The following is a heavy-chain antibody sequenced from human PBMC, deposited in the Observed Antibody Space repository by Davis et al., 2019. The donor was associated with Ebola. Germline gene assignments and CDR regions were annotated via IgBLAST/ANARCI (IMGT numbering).Heavy chain of an antibody. CDR1: GYMFTNYG. J-gene: IGHJ6*04. CDR3: ARDLATSSGAHFFYFGMDV. Sequence: ASVKVSCKASGYMFTNYGLSWVRQAPGQGLEWMGWISGYEDNTNYAPRFQGRITLTKNRATSTVYMELRSLTSDDTAVYYCARDLATSSGAHFFYFGMDVWGEGTSVAVSS. CDR2: ISGYEDNT. V-gene: IGHV1-18*04. D-gene: IGHD3-10*01.